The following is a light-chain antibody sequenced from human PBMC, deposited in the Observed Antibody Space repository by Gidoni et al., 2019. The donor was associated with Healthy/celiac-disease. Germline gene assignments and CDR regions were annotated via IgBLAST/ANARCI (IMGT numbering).Light chain of an antibody. J-gene: IGKJ3*01. V-gene: IGKV3-11*01. Sequence: EIVLTHSPATLSLSPGERATLSCRASQSVSSYLAWYQQKPGQAPRLLIYDASNRATGIPARFSGSGAGTDFTLTISSLEPEDFAVYYCQQRSNWPGVTFGPGTKVEIK. CDR3: QQRSNWPGVT. CDR1: QSVSSY. CDR2: DAS.